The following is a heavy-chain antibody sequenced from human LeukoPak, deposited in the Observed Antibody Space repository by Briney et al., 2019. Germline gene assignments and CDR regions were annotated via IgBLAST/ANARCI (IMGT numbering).Heavy chain of an antibody. CDR2: IYPGDSDT. CDR3: ARQGGSQSGAFDI. Sequence: GESLKISCKGSGYSFTTYWIGWVRQMPGKGLEWMGIIYPGDSDTRYRPSFQGQVTISADKSINTAYLQWSSLKASDTAVYYCARQGGSQSGAFDIWGQGTMVTVSS. D-gene: IGHD1-26*01. CDR1: GYSFTTYW. V-gene: IGHV5-51*01. J-gene: IGHJ3*02.